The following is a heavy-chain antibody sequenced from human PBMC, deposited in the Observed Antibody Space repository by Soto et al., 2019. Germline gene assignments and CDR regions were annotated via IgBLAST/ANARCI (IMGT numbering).Heavy chain of an antibody. V-gene: IGHV3-23*01. J-gene: IGHJ6*02. CDR1: GFTFSSYA. CDR3: AKDKEGALYDILTGSPRRGYYYGMDV. Sequence: GGSLRLSCAASGFTFSSYAMSWVRQAPGKGLEWVSAISGSGGSTYYADSVKGRFTISRDNSKNTLYLQMNSLRAEDTAVYYCAKDKEGALYDILTGSPRRGYYYGMDVWGQGTTVTVSS. CDR2: ISGSGGST. D-gene: IGHD3-9*01.